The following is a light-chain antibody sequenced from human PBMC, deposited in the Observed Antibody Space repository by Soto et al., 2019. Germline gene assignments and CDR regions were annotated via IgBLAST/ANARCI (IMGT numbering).Light chain of an antibody. CDR2: DAS. CDR1: ERISRR. Sequence: DIQMTQSPSTLSASVGDRVTITCRASERISRRLAWYQQKPGKAPNLLIYDASTLESGVPARFSGGDSGTEFTLTISSLQPDDFTTFYCQQYNSYPWTFGQGTKVEIK. V-gene: IGKV1-5*01. J-gene: IGKJ1*01. CDR3: QQYNSYPWT.